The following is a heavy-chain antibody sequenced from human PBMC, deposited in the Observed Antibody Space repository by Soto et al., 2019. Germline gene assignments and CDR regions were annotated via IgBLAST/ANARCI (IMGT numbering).Heavy chain of an antibody. CDR3: ARRPGDRYGDYLYYYGMDV. J-gene: IGHJ6*02. D-gene: IGHD4-17*01. V-gene: IGHV3-33*01. Sequence: QVQLVESGGGVVQPGRSLRLSCAASGFTFSSYGMHWVRQAPGKGLEWVAVIWYDGSNKYYADSVKGRFTISRDNSKNTLYLQMNSLRAEDTAVYYCARRPGDRYGDYLYYYGMDVWGQGTTVTVSS. CDR1: GFTFSSYG. CDR2: IWYDGSNK.